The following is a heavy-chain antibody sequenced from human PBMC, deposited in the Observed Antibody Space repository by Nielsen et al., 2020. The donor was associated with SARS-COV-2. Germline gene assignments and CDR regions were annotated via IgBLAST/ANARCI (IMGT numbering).Heavy chain of an antibody. J-gene: IGHJ4*02. V-gene: IGHV3-23*01. CDR2: IIGDGTT. CDR3: AKDRATDGFWPFDS. CDR1: GFTFATYT. D-gene: IGHD2-2*03. Sequence: GESLKISCAASGFTFATYTVSWVRQAPGRGLEWVSGIIGDGTTHYADSVKGRFIVSRDNSKNTVYLQMNSLTAEDTAVYYCAKDRATDGFWPFDSWGQGTVVTVSS.